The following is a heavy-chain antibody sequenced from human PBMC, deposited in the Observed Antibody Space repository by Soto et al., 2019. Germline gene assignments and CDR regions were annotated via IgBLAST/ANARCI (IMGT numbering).Heavy chain of an antibody. CDR3: ARASTTVTTLDY. CDR1: GGSISSGGYS. V-gene: IGHV4-30-2*01. J-gene: IGHJ4*02. CDR2: IYHSGST. D-gene: IGHD4-17*01. Sequence: QLQLQESGSGLVKPSQTLSLTCAVSGGSISSGGYSWSWIRQPPGKGLEWIGYIYHSGSTYFNPPLKSLVTISVDRSKNQFSLKLSSVTAADTAVYYCARASTTVTTLDYWGQGTLVTVSS.